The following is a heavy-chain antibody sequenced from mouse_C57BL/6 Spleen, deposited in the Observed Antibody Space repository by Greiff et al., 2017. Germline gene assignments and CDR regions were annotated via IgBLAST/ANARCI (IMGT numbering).Heavy chain of an antibody. CDR1: GYTFTDYE. J-gene: IGHJ2*01. CDR2: IDPETGGT. D-gene: IGHD3-2*02. V-gene: IGHV1-15*01. Sequence: QVQLQQSGAELVRPGASVTLSCKASGYTFTDYEMHWVKQTPVHGLEWIGAIDPETGGTAYNQKFKGKTILTADKSSSTAYMELRSLTSEDSAVYYCTRIDSSGLDYLGQGTTLTVSS. CDR3: TRIDSSGLDY.